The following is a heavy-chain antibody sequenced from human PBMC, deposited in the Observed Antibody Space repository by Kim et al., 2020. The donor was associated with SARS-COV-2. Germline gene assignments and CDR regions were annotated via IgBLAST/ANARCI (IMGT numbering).Heavy chain of an antibody. CDR1: GGSISSSSYY. CDR2: IYYSGST. Sequence: SETLSLTCTVSGGSISSSSYYWGWIRQSPGKGLEWIGSIYYSGSTYYNPSLKSRVTISVDTSKNQFSLKLSSVTAADTAVYYCARGTYSYADYWGQRTLVTVSS. V-gene: IGHV4-39*07. D-gene: IGHD5-18*01. J-gene: IGHJ4*02. CDR3: ARGTYSYADY.